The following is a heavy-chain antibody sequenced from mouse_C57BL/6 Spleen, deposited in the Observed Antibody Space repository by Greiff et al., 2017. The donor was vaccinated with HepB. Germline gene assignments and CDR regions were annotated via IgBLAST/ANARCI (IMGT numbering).Heavy chain of an antibody. CDR1: GFTFSSYA. Sequence: EVKLMESGGGLVKPGGSLKLSCAASGFTFSSYAMSWVRQTPEKRLEWVATISDGGSYTYYPDNVKGRFTISRDNAKNNLYLQMSHLKSEDTAMYYCARDGVAYWYFDVLGTGTTVTVSS. V-gene: IGHV5-4*01. D-gene: IGHD1-1*01. CDR3: ARDGVAYWYFDV. J-gene: IGHJ1*03. CDR2: ISDGGSYT.